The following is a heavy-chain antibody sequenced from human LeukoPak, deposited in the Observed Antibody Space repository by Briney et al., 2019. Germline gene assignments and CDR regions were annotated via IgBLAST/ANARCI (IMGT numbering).Heavy chain of an antibody. CDR2: ISAYNGNT. CDR1: GYTFTSYG. CDR3: AREEGPGAFWSGYCDY. V-gene: IGHV1-18*01. D-gene: IGHD3-3*01. Sequence: ASVKVSCKASGYTFTSYGISWVRQAPGQGLERMGWISAYNGNTNYAQKLQGRVTMTTDTSTSTAYMELRSLRSDDTAVYYCAREEGPGAFWSGYCDYWGQGTLVTVSS. J-gene: IGHJ4*02.